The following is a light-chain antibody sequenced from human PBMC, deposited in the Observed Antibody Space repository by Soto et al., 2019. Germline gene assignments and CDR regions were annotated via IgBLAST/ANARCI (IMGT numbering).Light chain of an antibody. CDR3: NHSYNTPIT. CDR2: LAS. J-gene: IGKJ5*01. V-gene: IGKV1-39*01. Sequence: DIPMTQSPSSLSASVGDRVTITCRASGIIDTYVDWYQQKPGKAPDLLIYLASTLQVGVPSRFSGSGSGRDFTLTISGLQPEDFAAYYCNHSYNTPITFGQGTRLDIK. CDR1: GIIDTY.